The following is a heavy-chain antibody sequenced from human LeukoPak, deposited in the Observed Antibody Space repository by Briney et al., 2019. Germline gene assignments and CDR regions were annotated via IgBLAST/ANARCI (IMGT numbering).Heavy chain of an antibody. Sequence: GGSLRLSCAGSGFALKSYSLTWVRQAPGKGLEWVSSISSTSAYIHYADSVKGRFTVSRDNVDNVVYLEMNSLGAEDTATYYCARVAVSGPTGWFDSWGQGTLVIVSS. CDR1: GFALKSYS. D-gene: IGHD2-8*02. J-gene: IGHJ5*01. CDR2: ISSTSAYI. V-gene: IGHV3-21*01. CDR3: ARVAVSGPTGWFDS.